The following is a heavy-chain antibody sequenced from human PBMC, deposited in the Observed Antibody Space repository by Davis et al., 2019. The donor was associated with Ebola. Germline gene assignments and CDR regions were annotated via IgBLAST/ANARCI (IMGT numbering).Heavy chain of an antibody. Sequence: ASVKVSCKASGYTFTSYDINWVRQAPGQGLEWMGWISAYNGNTNYAQKLQGRVTMTTDTSTSTAYMELRSLRSDDTAVYYCARDMGMVQEANWFDPWGQGTLVTVSS. D-gene: IGHD3-10*01. J-gene: IGHJ5*02. CDR2: ISAYNGNT. CDR1: GYTFTSYD. V-gene: IGHV1-18*01. CDR3: ARDMGMVQEANWFDP.